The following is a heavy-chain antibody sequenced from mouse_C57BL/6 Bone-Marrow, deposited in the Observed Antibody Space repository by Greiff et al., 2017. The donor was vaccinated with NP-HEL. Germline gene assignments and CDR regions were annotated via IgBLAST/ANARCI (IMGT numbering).Heavy chain of an antibody. Sequence: VHLVESGAELARPGASVKLSCKASGYTFTSYGISWVKQRTGQGLEWIGEIYPRSGNTYYNEKFKGKATLTADKSSSTAYMELRSLTSEDSAVYFCASENYGSSPFAYWGQGTLVTVSA. CDR1: GYTFTSYG. J-gene: IGHJ3*01. V-gene: IGHV1-81*01. CDR3: ASENYGSSPFAY. CDR2: IYPRSGNT. D-gene: IGHD1-1*01.